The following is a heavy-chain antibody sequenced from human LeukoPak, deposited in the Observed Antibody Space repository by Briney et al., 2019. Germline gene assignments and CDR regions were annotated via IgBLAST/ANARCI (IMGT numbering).Heavy chain of an antibody. J-gene: IGHJ4*02. CDR1: GYTFTNYY. V-gene: IGHV1-46*01. CDR3: ARGRPTHSCASSGFYPRDY. Sequence: GASVKVSCKASGYTFTNYYIHWVRQAPGQGLEWMGMINPSGGSTVYAQMLQGRLTMNRDMTSSTVYMELNSLPSKDTAVYYCARGRPTHSCASSGFYPRDYWGQGTLVTVSS. D-gene: IGHD3-22*01. CDR2: INPSGGST.